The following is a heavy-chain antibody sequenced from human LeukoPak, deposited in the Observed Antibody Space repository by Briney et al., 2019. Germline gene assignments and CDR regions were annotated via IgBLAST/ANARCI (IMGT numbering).Heavy chain of an antibody. J-gene: IGHJ4*02. Sequence: GGSLRLSCAASGFTVITNDMTWVRQAPGQELEWVSVLYSDGNTKYADSVQGRFTISRDNSKNTLYLEMNSLSPDDTAVYYCARGVEPLAANTLAYWGQGTLVTVSS. V-gene: IGHV3-53*01. CDR3: ARGVEPLAANTLAY. CDR2: LYSDGNT. CDR1: GFTVITND. D-gene: IGHD1-14*01.